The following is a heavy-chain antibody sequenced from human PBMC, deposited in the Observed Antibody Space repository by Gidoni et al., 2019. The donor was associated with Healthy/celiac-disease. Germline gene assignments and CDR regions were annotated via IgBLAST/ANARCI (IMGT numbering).Heavy chain of an antibody. CDR2: ISWNSGSI. CDR3: AKDMGGYCSGGSCYGDAFDI. J-gene: IGHJ3*02. CDR1: GFTFDDYA. V-gene: IGHV3-9*01. Sequence: EVQLVESGGGLVQPGRSLSLSCAASGFTFDDYAMPWVRQAPGKGLEWVSGISWNSGSIGYADSVKGRFTISRDNAKNSLYLQMNSLRAEDTALYYCAKDMGGYCSGGSCYGDAFDIWGQGTMVTVSS. D-gene: IGHD2-15*01.